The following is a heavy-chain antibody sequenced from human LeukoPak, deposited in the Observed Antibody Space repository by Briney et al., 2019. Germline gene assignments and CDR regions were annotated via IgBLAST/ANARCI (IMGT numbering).Heavy chain of an antibody. D-gene: IGHD3-10*01. J-gene: IGHJ6*02. V-gene: IGHV3-53*01. Sequence: PGGSLRLSCAASGFTVSSNYMSWVRQAPGKGLEWVSVIYSGGSTYYADSVKGRFTISRDNSKNTLYLQMNSLRAEDTAVYYCARDMGVGREGPYYYYGMDVWGQGTTVTVS. CDR1: GFTVSSNY. CDR2: IYSGGST. CDR3: ARDMGVGREGPYYYYGMDV.